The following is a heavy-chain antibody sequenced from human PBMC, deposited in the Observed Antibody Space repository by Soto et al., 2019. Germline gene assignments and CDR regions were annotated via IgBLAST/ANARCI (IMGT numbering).Heavy chain of an antibody. Sequence: PGVSLRLSCAASGFTFSSYGMNWVRQAPGKGLEWVAVIWYDGGNKCYADSVKGRFTISRDTSKNVYLQMNSLRAEDTAIYYCARDGVVAGSNQGSDWLELWGPGTLVTVSS. CDR1: GFTFSSYG. D-gene: IGHD6-19*01. J-gene: IGHJ5*02. CDR3: ARDGVVAGSNQGSDWLEL. CDR2: IWYDGGNK. V-gene: IGHV3-33*01.